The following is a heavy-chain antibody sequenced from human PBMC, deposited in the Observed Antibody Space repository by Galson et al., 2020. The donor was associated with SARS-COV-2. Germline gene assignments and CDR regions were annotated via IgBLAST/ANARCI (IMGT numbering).Heavy chain of an antibody. Sequence: ASVKVSCKASGYTFTGYYMHWVRQAPGQGLEWMGRINPNSGGTNYAQKFQGRVTMTRDTSISTAYMELSRLRSNDTAVYDCARDIGFGELLNLFDPWGQGTLVTVSS. CDR2: INPNSGGT. D-gene: IGHD3-10*01. CDR3: ARDIGFGELLNLFDP. J-gene: IGHJ5*02. V-gene: IGHV1-2*06. CDR1: GYTFTGYY.